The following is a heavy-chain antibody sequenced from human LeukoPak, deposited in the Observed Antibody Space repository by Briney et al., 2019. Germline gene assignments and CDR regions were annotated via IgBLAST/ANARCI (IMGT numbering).Heavy chain of an antibody. CDR3: ARRLYSSGWFLGY. D-gene: IGHD6-19*01. V-gene: IGHV3-23*01. CDR2: TSDSGDST. Sequence: PGGSLRLSCSASGFTFSSYALIWVRQAPGKGLEWVSGTSDSGDSTLYADSVKGRFSVSRDNSKNTLYLQMNSLRAEDTAIYYCARRLYSSGWFLGYWGQGSLVTVSS. J-gene: IGHJ4*02. CDR1: GFTFSSYA.